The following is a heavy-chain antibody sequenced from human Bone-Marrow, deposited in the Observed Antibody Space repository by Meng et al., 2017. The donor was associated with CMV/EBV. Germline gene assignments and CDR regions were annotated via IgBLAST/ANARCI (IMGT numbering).Heavy chain of an antibody. J-gene: IGHJ4*02. V-gene: IGHV3-33*01. D-gene: IGHD1-26*01. CDR2: IWYDGSNK. Sequence: GGSLRLSCAASGFTFSSYGMHWVRQAPGKGLEWVAVIWYDGSNKYYADSVKGRFTISRGNSKNTLYLQMNSLRVEDTAVYYCARDRGANLFDYWGQGTLVTVSS. CDR1: GFTFSSYG. CDR3: ARDRGANLFDY.